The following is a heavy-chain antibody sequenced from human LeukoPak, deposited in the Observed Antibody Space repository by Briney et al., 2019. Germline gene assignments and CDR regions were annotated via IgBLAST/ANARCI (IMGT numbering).Heavy chain of an antibody. CDR1: GFTFSTYS. Sequence: GGSLRLSCAASGFTFSTYSMIWVRQAPGKGLEWVAHIKEDGNEEYYVDSVKGRFTISRDNAKNSLYLQMNSLRAEDTALYYCARDLGMTDGDYVSYFDYWGQGTLVTVSS. V-gene: IGHV3-7*01. D-gene: IGHD4-17*01. CDR2: IKEDGNEE. CDR3: ARDLGMTDGDYVSYFDY. J-gene: IGHJ4*02.